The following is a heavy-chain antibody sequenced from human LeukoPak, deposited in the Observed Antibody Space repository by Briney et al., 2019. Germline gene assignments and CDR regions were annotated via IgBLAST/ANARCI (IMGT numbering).Heavy chain of an antibody. D-gene: IGHD4/OR15-4a*01. CDR1: GSRFTTYW. J-gene: IGHJ6*03. V-gene: IGHV5-51*01. CDR3: ARGFYGGYYYYYYMDV. CDR2: IYPGDSGT. Sequence: PGASLQISCQGSGSRFTTYWIGWVRQLPGKGLEWMGIIYPGDSGTRYSPSFQGQVTISADRSISTAYLQWSSLKASDTAMYYCARGFYGGYYYYYYMDVWGKGTTVTVSS.